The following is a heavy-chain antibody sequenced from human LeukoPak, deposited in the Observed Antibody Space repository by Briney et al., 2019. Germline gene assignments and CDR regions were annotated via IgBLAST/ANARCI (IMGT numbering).Heavy chain of an antibody. Sequence: GGSLRLSCAAAGFTLSNYDMHWVRQATGEGLEWVSGIDIAGDTYYPGSVRGRFTISRENAENSLYLQMNSLRAGDTGVYYCARTTVTSGPYWYFDLWGRGTLVTVS. CDR2: IDIAGDT. CDR3: ARTTVTSGPYWYFDL. D-gene: IGHD4-17*01. V-gene: IGHV3-13*01. J-gene: IGHJ2*01. CDR1: GFTLSNYD.